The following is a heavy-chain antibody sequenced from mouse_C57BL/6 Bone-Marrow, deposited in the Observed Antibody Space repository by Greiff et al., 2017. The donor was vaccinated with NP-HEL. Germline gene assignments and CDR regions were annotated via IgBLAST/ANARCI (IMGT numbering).Heavy chain of an antibody. CDR3: SEDSAVYYCAWHYGSSGHYYAMDY. J-gene: IGHJ4*01. CDR1: YTFSRRVH. D-gene: IGHD1-1*01. V-gene: IGHV1-87*01. CDR2: GQGLEWIG. Sequence: QVHVKQSGPELARPWASVKISCQAFYTFSRRVHFAIRDTNYWMQWVKQRPGQGLEWIGAIYPGNGDTSYNQKFKGKATLTADKSSSTAYMQLSSLTSEDSAVYYCAWHYGSSGHYYAMDYWGQGTSVTVSS.